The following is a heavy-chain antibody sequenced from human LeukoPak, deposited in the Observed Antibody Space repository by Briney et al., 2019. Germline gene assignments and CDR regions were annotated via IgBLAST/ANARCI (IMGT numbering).Heavy chain of an antibody. CDR2: ISGSGGST. V-gene: IGHV3-23*01. CDR3: AEGYCSSTSCSFDY. J-gene: IGHJ4*02. CDR1: GFTFSSYA. D-gene: IGHD2-2*01. Sequence: PGGSLRLSCAASGFTFSSYAMSWVRQAPGKGLEWVSAISGSGGSTYYADSVKGRFTISRDNSKNTLYLQMNSLRAEDTAVYYCAEGYCSSTSCSFDYWGQGTLVTVSS.